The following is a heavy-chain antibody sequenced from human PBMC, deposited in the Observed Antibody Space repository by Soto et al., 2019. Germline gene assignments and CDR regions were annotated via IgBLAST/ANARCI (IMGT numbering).Heavy chain of an antibody. CDR2: IYYSGST. CDR1: GGSISSSSYY. J-gene: IGHJ4*02. D-gene: IGHD2-21*02. CDR3: ATQPAHPSPTYCGGDCYAGNDY. V-gene: IGHV4-39*01. Sequence: SETLSLTCTVSGGSISSSSYYWGWIRQPPGKGLEWIGSIYYSGSTYYNPSLKSRVTISVDTSKNQFSLKLSSVTAADTAVYYCATQPAHPSPTYCGGDCYAGNDYWGQGTLVTVSS.